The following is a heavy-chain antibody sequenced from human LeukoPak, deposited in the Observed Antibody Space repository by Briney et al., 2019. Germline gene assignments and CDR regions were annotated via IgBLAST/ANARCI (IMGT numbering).Heavy chain of an antibody. CDR1: GDSITGYY. CDR2: IYHSGST. V-gene: IGHV4-38-2*02. J-gene: IGHJ5*02. D-gene: IGHD4-17*01. Sequence: SETLSLTCSVSGDSITGYYWGWIRQPPGKGLEWIGSIYHSGSTYYNPSLKSRVTISVDTSKNQFSLKLSSVTAADTAVYYCARCPELRLHDYGEDWFDPWGQGTLVTVSS. CDR3: ARCPELRLHDYGEDWFDP.